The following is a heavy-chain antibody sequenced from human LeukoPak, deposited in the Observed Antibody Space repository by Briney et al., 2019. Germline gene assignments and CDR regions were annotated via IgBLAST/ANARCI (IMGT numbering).Heavy chain of an antibody. CDR3: AKAASSSWPSYYYGMDV. V-gene: IGHV3-23*01. J-gene: IGHJ6*02. Sequence: GGSLRLSCAASGFTFSSYAMSWVRQAPGKGLEWVSAISGSGGNTYYADSVKGRFTISKDNSKNTVYLQMSSLRVDDTAVYYCAKAASSSWPSYYYGMDVWGQGTTVTVSS. CDR1: GFTFSSYA. CDR2: ISGSGGNT. D-gene: IGHD6-13*01.